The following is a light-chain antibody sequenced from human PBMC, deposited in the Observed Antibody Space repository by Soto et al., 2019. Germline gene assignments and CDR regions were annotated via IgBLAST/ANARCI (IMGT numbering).Light chain of an antibody. Sequence: QSALTQPASVSESPGQSITISCTGTSSDVGEYDYVSWYQHHPGKAPKVLIYDVSNRPSGVSNRFSGSKSGNTASLTISGIQAEDESDYYCSSYTSSGTLVFGGGTKLTVL. V-gene: IGLV2-14*03. CDR1: SSDVGEYDY. J-gene: IGLJ2*01. CDR3: SSYTSSGTLV. CDR2: DVS.